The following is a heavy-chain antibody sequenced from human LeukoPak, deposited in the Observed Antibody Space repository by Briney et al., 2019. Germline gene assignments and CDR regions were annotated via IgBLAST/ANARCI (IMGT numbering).Heavy chain of an antibody. Sequence: SETLSLTCTVSGGSISSYYWSWIRQPPGKGLEWIGYIYYSGSTNYNPSLKSRVTISVDTSKNQFSLKLSSVTAADTAVYYCAREEDTVPYFDYWGQGTLVTVSS. V-gene: IGHV4-59*01. J-gene: IGHJ4*02. CDR1: GGSISSYY. D-gene: IGHD2-15*01. CDR2: IYYSGST. CDR3: AREEDTVPYFDY.